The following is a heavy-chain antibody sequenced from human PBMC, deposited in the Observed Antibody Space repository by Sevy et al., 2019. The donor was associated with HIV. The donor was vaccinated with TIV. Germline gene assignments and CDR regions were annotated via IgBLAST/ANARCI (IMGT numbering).Heavy chain of an antibody. CDR2: ISWNSGSI. J-gene: IGHJ6*02. CDR3: AKCVCLYYYYAMDV. Sequence: GGSLRLSCAASGFNFDDYAMHWVRQAPGKGLEWVSGISWNSGSIGYADSVKGRFTISRDNAKKSLFLQMNSLRNEDMALYYCAKCVCLYYYYAMDVWGQGTTVTVSS. D-gene: IGHD3-16*01. V-gene: IGHV3-9*03. CDR1: GFNFDDYA.